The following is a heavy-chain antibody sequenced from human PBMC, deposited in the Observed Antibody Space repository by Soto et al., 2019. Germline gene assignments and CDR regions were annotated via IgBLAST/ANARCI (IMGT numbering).Heavy chain of an antibody. CDR2: IIPLFGTT. CDR1: AGTFSTSP. D-gene: IGHD6-13*01. V-gene: IGHV1-69*01. Sequence: QVQLVQSVAEVRMPGSSVKVYCKASAGTFSTSPINWVLQAPGQGLEWMGGIIPLFGTTNDAQKFKGRVTITADESTSTAYIELSSLSAEDAAVYSCARGATHGSSWYFCFDPWGQGTRVNVSA. CDR3: ARGATHGSSWYFCFDP. J-gene: IGHJ5*02.